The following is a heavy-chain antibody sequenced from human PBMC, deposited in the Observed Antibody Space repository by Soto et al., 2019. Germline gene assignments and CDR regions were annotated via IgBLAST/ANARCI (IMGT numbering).Heavy chain of an antibody. V-gene: IGHV1-69*13. Sequence: SVNVSCKASGGTFSSYAISWVRQAPGQGLEWMGGIIPIFGTANYAQKFQGRVTITADESTSTAYMELSSLRSEDTAVYYCARAPTVTPYWYCDLWGRGNLVIVSP. CDR1: GGTFSSYA. CDR3: ARAPTVTPYWYCDL. CDR2: IIPIFGTA. D-gene: IGHD4-17*01. J-gene: IGHJ2*01.